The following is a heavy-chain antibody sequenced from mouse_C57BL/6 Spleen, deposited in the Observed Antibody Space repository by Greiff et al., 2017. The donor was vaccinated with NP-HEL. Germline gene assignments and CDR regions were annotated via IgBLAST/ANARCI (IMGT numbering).Heavy chain of an antibody. CDR3: ARGFYYYGSSYNAMDY. Sequence: QVQLQQSGAELMKPGASVKLSCKATGYTFTGYWIEWVKQRPGHGLEWIGEILPGSGSTNYNEKFKGKATFTADTSSNTAYMQLSSLTTEDSATSYYARGFYYYGSSYNAMDYWGQGTSVTVSS. CDR1: GYTFTGYW. CDR2: ILPGSGST. D-gene: IGHD1-1*01. J-gene: IGHJ4*01. V-gene: IGHV1-9*01.